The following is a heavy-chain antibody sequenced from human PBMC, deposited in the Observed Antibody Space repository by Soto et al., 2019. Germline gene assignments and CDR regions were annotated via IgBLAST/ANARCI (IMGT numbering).Heavy chain of an antibody. J-gene: IGHJ4*02. D-gene: IGHD2-15*01. CDR3: AKAQGGSYFDY. V-gene: IGHV3-23*01. CDR1: GFTFSSNA. CDR2: ISSSGGST. Sequence: GGSLRLSCAASGFTFSSNAMSWVRQAPGKGLEWVSGISSSGGSTYYADSVKGRFTISRDNSKNMLYLQMNNLRAEDTAVYYCAKAQGGSYFDYWGQGTLVTVSS.